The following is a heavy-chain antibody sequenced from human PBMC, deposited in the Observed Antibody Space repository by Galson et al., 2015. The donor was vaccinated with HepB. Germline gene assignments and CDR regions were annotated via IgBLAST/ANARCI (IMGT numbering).Heavy chain of an antibody. V-gene: IGHV3-11*06. CDR3: ARPSSGYSFDY. CDR2: ISSSSSYT. D-gene: IGHD3-22*01. J-gene: IGHJ4*02. Sequence: SLRLSCAASGFTFSDYYMSWIRQAPGKGLEWVSYISSSSSYTNYADSVKGRFTISRDNAKNTLYLQMNSLRAEDTAVYYCARPSSGYSFDYWGQGTLVTVSS. CDR1: GFTFSDYY.